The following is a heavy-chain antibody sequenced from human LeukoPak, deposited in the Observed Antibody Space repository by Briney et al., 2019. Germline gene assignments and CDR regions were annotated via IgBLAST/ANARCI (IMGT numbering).Heavy chain of an antibody. D-gene: IGHD5-12*01. CDR3: ARGKKYSGYLYYYYYYYMDV. Sequence: SVKVSCKASGGTFSSYAISWVRQAPGQGLEWMGGIIPIFGTANYAQKFQGRVTITSDESTSTAYMELSSLRSEDTAVYYCARGKKYSGYLYYYYYYYMDVWGKGTTVTVSS. V-gene: IGHV1-69*13. J-gene: IGHJ6*03. CDR1: GGTFSSYA. CDR2: IIPIFGTA.